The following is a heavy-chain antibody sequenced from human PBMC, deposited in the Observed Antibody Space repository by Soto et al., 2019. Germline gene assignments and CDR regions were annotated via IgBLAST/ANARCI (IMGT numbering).Heavy chain of an antibody. CDR3: ARGIVGATPWFDY. CDR2: IYYSGST. J-gene: IGHJ4*02. Sequence: SETLSLTCTVSGGSISSYYWSWIRQPPGKGLEWIGYIYYSGSTNYNPSLKSRVTISVDTSKNQFSLKLSSVTAADTAVYYCARGIVGATPWFDYWGQGTLVTVSS. V-gene: IGHV4-59*08. D-gene: IGHD1-26*01. CDR1: GGSISSYY.